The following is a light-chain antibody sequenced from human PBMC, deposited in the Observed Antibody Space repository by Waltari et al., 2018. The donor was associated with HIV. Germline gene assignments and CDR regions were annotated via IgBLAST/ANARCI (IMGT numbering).Light chain of an antibody. V-gene: IGLV1-47*01. Sequence: QSVLTQPPSASGTPGQRVTISCSGSRSNVGNTYVYWYQQLPGTAPKLLISINNQRPSGVPDRFSASKSGTSASLAISGLRSEDEADYYCAALDDSLIDQVVFGGGTKLTVL. CDR3: AALDDSLIDQVV. J-gene: IGLJ2*01. CDR2: INN. CDR1: RSNVGNTY.